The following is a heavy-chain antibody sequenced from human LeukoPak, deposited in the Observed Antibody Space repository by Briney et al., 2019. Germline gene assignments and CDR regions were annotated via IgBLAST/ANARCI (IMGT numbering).Heavy chain of an antibody. V-gene: IGHV4-59*01. CDR3: ARSSPMYYYDSSGYYYDY. D-gene: IGHD3-22*01. CDR2: IYYSGST. J-gene: IGHJ4*02. CDR1: GGSISSYY. Sequence: SETLSLTCTVSGGSISSYYWSWIRQPPGKGLEWIGYIYYSGSTNYNPSLKSRVTISVDTSKNQFSLKLSSVTAADTAVYYCARSSPMYYYDSSGYYYDYWGQGTLVTVSS.